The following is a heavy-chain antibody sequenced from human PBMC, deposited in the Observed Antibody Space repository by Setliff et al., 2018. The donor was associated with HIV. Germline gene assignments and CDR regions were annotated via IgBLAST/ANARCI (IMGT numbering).Heavy chain of an antibody. CDR2: INHSGIT. Sequence: PSETLSLTCALYGGSFSGYYWSWIRQPPGKGLEWIGEINHSGITNYNPSLKSRLTISPDTSKNQFSLKLRSVTAADTAVYYCARRGIMITFGGVYFDSWGQGTLVTVSS. J-gene: IGHJ4*02. CDR3: ARRGIMITFGGVYFDS. V-gene: IGHV4-34*01. CDR1: GGSFSGYY. D-gene: IGHD3-16*01.